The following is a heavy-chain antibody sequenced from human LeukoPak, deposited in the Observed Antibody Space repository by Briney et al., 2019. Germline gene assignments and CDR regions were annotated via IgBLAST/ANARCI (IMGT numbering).Heavy chain of an antibody. CDR1: GFTFTAYL. Sequence: GGSLRLSCAASGFTFTAYLIHWVRQAPGKGLEWVAVMSSDGNAMFYADSVKGRFTISRDNAKNSLYLQMNSLRAEDTAVYYCARQDRYWGQGTLVTVSS. J-gene: IGHJ4*02. D-gene: IGHD1-14*01. CDR3: ARQDRY. CDR2: MSSDGNAM. V-gene: IGHV3-30-3*01.